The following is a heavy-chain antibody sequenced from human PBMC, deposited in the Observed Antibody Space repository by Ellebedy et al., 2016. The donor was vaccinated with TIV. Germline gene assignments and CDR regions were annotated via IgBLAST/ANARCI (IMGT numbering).Heavy chain of an antibody. CDR1: GFTFSSYA. Sequence: GESLKISCAASGFTFSSYAMHWVRQAPGKGLEWVAVISYDGSNKYYADSVKGRFTISRDNSKNTLYLQMNSLRAEDTAVYYCARDSDYDFWSGYLSYYYYYYYMDVWGKGTTVTVSS. CDR2: ISYDGSNK. D-gene: IGHD3-3*01. CDR3: ARDSDYDFWSGYLSYYYYYYYMDV. V-gene: IGHV3-30-3*01. J-gene: IGHJ6*03.